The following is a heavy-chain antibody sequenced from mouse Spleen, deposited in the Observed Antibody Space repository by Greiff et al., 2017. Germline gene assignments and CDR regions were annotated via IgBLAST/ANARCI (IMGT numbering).Heavy chain of an antibody. V-gene: IGHV1S29*02. D-gene: IGHD1-1*01. CDR1: GYTFTDYY. CDR3: ARRSYSSYYFDY. Sequence: EVQLQQSGPELVKPGASVKISCKASGYTFTDYYMHWVKQSHGKSLEWIGYIYPYNGGTGYNQKFKSKATLTVDNSSSTAYMELRSLTSEDSAVYYCARRSYSSYYFDYWGQGTTLTVSS. J-gene: IGHJ2*01. CDR2: IYPYNGGT.